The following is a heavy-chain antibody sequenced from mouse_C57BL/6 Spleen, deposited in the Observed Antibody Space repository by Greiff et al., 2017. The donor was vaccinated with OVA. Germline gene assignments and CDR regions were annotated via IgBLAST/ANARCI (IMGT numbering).Heavy chain of an antibody. J-gene: IGHJ4*01. D-gene: IGHD1-1*01. Sequence: VQLQPPGAELVKPGASVKLSCKASGYTFTSYWMQWVKQRPGQGLEWIGEIDPSDSYTNYNQKFKGKATLTVDTSSSTAYMQLSSLTSEDSAVYYCARRAHGSSYGYAMDYWGQGTSVTVSS. V-gene: IGHV1-50*01. CDR2: IDPSDSYT. CDR3: ARRAHGSSYGYAMDY. CDR1: GYTFTSYW.